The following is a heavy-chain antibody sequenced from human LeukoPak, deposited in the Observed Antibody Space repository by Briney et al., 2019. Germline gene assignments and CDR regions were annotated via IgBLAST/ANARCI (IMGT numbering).Heavy chain of an antibody. D-gene: IGHD6-6*01. CDR2: IIPIFGTA. J-gene: IGHJ6*03. CDR3: ARGVIAARLEAYYYYYMDV. V-gene: IGHV1-69*13. CDR1: GYTFTSYY. Sequence: GASVKVSCKGSGYTFTSYYMHWVRQAPGQGLEWMGGIIPIFGTANYAQKFQGRVTITADESTSTAYMELSSLRSEDTAVYYCARGVIAARLEAYYYYYMDVWGKGTTVTVSS.